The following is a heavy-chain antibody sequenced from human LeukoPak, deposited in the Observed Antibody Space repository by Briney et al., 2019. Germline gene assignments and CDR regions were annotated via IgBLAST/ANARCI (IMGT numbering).Heavy chain of an antibody. CDR3: ARDQYYGSGSFYYYYYYYMDV. CDR1: GFTFSSYW. D-gene: IGHD3-10*01. Sequence: GGSLRLSCAASGFTFSSYWMSWVRQAPGKGLEWVANIKQDGSEKYYVDSVKGRLTISRDNAKNSLYLQMNSLRAEDTAVYYCARDQYYGSGSFYYYYYYYMDVWGKGTTVTISS. J-gene: IGHJ6*03. CDR2: IKQDGSEK. V-gene: IGHV3-7*01.